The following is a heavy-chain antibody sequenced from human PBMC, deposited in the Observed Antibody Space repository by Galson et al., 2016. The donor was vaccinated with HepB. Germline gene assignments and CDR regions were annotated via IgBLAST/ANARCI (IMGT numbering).Heavy chain of an antibody. J-gene: IGHJ3*01. D-gene: IGHD1-26*01. V-gene: IGHV3-9*01. CDR3: ARDGGLGGRVEDAFDL. CDR2: ISWHGGDI. CDR1: GFTFDDYA. Sequence: SLRLSCAASGFTFDDYAMHWVRQGPGKGLEWVSGISWHGGDIGYADSVKGRFTISRDNAKNSLYLQMNGLRAEDTAFYYCARDGGLGGRVEDAFDLWGQGTMVTVSS.